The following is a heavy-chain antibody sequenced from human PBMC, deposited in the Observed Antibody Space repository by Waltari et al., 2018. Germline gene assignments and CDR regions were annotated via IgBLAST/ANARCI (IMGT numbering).Heavy chain of an antibody. Sequence: EVQLVESGGGLIQPGGSLRLSCAASGFTVSSNYMSWVRQAPGKGLGWVSVIYSGGSTYDADSVKGRFTISRDNSKNTLYLQMNSLRAEDTAVYYCARSSIAAAGDFQHWGQGTLVTVSS. CDR2: IYSGGST. CDR3: ARSSIAAAGDFQH. CDR1: GFTVSSNY. D-gene: IGHD6-13*01. V-gene: IGHV3-53*01. J-gene: IGHJ1*01.